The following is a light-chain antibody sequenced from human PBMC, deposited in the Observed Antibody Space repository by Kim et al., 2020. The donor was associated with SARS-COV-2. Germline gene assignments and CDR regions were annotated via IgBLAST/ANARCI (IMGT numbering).Light chain of an antibody. V-gene: IGKV3-20*01. Sequence: SPGERATLSCRASQTVSSRSVNWYQQKPGQAPRLLIYDAYRRATGVPDRFRGSGSGTDFTLTISRLEPEDFAVYHCQQYGSLPWTFGQGTKVDI. CDR1: QTVSSRS. CDR2: DAY. CDR3: QQYGSLPWT. J-gene: IGKJ1*01.